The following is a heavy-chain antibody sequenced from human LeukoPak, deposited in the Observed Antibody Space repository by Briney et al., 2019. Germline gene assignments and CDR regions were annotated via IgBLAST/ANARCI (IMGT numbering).Heavy chain of an antibody. CDR2: INPNSGGT. CDR1: GYTLTGYY. V-gene: IGHV1-2*02. J-gene: IGHJ4*02. CDR3: ARHPYSGSYHFDY. Sequence: SVKVSCKASGYTLTGYYMHWVRQAPGQGLEWMGWINPNSGGTNSAQKFQGRVTMTRDTSISTAYMELSRLTSDDTAVYYCARHPYSGSYHFDYWGQGTLVTVSS. D-gene: IGHD1-26*01.